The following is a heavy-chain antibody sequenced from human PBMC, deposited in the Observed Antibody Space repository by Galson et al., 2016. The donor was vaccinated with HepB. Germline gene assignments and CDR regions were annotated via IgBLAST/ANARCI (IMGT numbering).Heavy chain of an antibody. D-gene: IGHD2-2*02. CDR3: ARPNTLGGLDT. CDR2: IDPSDSYA. V-gene: IGHV5-10-1*01. Sequence: QSGAEVKKPGESLRISCKVSGYNFITYWINWVRHMPGKGLEWMGRIDPSDSYATYGPSFQGHVTFSVDKSTSTVFLQWNSLRASDTAIYFCARPNTLGGLDTCGRGTMVTVSS. J-gene: IGHJ3*02. CDR1: GYNFITYW.